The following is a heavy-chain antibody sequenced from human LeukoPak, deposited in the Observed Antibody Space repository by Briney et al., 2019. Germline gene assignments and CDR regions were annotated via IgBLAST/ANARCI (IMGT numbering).Heavy chain of an antibody. J-gene: IGHJ4*02. CDR2: VSYDETNK. Sequence: GGSLRLSCAASASTFSNDAIHWVRQAPGKGLEWVAVVSYDETNKYYADSVKGRFTISRDNSKNTLYLQMNSLRAEDTAVYYCARGSSTRGRVFDYWGQGTLVTVSS. CDR1: ASTFSNDA. V-gene: IGHV3-30-3*01. CDR3: ARGSSTRGRVFDY. D-gene: IGHD3-16*01.